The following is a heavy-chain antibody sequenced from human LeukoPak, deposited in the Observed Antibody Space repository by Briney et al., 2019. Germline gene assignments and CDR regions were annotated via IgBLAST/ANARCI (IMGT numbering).Heavy chain of an antibody. V-gene: IGHV3-23*01. CDR2: IAGTGGST. D-gene: IGHD3-10*01. CDR3: AKDDSPFSDYMDV. CDR1: GFTFNKYA. J-gene: IGHJ6*03. Sequence: GGSLRLSCAASGFTFNKYAMNWVRQPPGKGLEWVSSIAGTGGSTYYADSVKGRFTLSRDNSENTLYLQLNSLRAEDTAVYYCAKDDSPFSDYMDVWGKGITVTISS.